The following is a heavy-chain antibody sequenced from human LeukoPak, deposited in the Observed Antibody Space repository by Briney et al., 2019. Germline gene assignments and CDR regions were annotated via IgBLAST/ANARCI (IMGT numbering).Heavy chain of an antibody. J-gene: IGHJ4*02. D-gene: IGHD3-10*01. CDR1: GFTFSTSW. V-gene: IGHV3-7*04. CDR2: INQDGSEK. Sequence: GGSLILSCEASGFTFSTSWMSWFRQAPGKGLKWVANINQDGSEKYYVDSVKGRFTISRDNAKNSLYLQMNSLRAEDTAVYYCAKDSSANYWGQGTLVTVSS. CDR3: AKDSSANY.